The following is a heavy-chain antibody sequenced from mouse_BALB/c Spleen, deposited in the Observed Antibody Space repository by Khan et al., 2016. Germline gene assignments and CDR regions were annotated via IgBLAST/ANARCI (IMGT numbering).Heavy chain of an antibody. Sequence: QVTLKESGPGLLQPSQTLSLTCSFSGFSLSTSGMGVSWIRQPSGKGLEWLTHIYWDDDKRYNPSLKSRLTISKDTSSNQVFLKITRADTAAAATDYCARRGGDYFDYWGQGTTLTVSS. CDR3: ARRGGDYFDY. V-gene: IGHV8-12*01. CDR2: IYWDDDK. J-gene: IGHJ2*01. CDR1: GFSLSTSGMG.